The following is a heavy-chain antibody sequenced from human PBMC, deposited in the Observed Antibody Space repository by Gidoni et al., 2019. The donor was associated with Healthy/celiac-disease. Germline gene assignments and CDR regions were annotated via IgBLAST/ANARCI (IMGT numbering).Heavy chain of an antibody. J-gene: IGHJ4*02. CDR3: ARDLERVPFDY. CDR2: ITPSGGST. CDR1: GYTFTSYY. D-gene: IGHD2-2*01. Sequence: QVQLVQSGAEVKKPGASVKVSCKASGYTFTSYYMHWVRQAPGQGLEWMGIITPSGGSTSYAQKFQGRVTMTRDTSTSTVYMELSSLRSEDTAVYYCARDLERVPFDYWGQGTLVTVSS. V-gene: IGHV1-46*01.